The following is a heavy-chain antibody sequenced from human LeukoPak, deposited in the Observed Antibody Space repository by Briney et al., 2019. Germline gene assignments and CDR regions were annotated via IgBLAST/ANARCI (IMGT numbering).Heavy chain of an antibody. V-gene: IGHV3-33*01. CDR3: ATEYDY. Sequence: GGSLRLSCVASGFTFSNYGMHWVRQAPGKGLEWVAVVWHDGNNKYYADSVKGRFTISRDNSKTTLFLQMNSLRVDDMAVYYCATEYDYWGQGTLVTVSS. J-gene: IGHJ4*02. CDR2: VWHDGNNK. CDR1: GFTFSNYG.